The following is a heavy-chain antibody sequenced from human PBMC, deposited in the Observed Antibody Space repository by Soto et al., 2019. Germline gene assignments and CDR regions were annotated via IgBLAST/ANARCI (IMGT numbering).Heavy chain of an antibody. CDR3: ARAAFHGSSWYFWSDP. CDR2: IIPLFGTT. Sequence: QVQLVQSGSEVKMPGSSVKVSCKTSGGTFSRHAINWVRQAPGQGLEWMGGIIPLFGTTNYAQKFKGRVTISGDESTTTAYMELSSLTSEDAAVYFCARAAFHGSSWYFWSDPWGQGTLVTVSS. V-gene: IGHV1-69*01. D-gene: IGHD6-13*01. J-gene: IGHJ5*02. CDR1: GGTFSRHA.